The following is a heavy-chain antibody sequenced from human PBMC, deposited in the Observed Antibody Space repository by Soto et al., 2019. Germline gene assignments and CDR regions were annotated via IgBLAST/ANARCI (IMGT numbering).Heavy chain of an antibody. CDR1: GFTFSGYS. V-gene: IGHV3-48*02. J-gene: IGHJ2*01. CDR2: IASTSWNI. Sequence: PGGSLRLSCAASGFTFSGYSMNWVRQAPGKGLEWVSYIASTSWNIYYADTVKGRFTISRDNAKNSLYLQMNSLRDEDTAVYYCARGPSAAAPLSDWYFDLWGRGTLVTVS. D-gene: IGHD2-2*01. CDR3: ARGPSAAAPLSDWYFDL.